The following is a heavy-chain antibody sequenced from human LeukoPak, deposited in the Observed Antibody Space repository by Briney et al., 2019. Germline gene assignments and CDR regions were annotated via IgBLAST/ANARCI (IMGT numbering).Heavy chain of an antibody. CDR2: IYHSGST. Sequence: PSETLSLTCAVSGGSISSGGYSWSWIRQPPGKGLEWIGYIYHSGSTYYNPSLTSRVTMSVDTSKYQFSLKLTSVTAADTAVYYCTRHAPVPVIGHGMGVWGQGTTVTVSS. CDR3: TRHAPVPVIGHGMGV. V-gene: IGHV4-30-2*01. CDR1: GGSISSGGYS. J-gene: IGHJ6*02. D-gene: IGHD3-10*01.